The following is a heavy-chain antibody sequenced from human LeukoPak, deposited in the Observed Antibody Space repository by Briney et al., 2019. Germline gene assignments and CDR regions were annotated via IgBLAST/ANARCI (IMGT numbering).Heavy chain of an antibody. V-gene: IGHV1-46*01. J-gene: IGHJ4*02. CDR2: INPSGGST. D-gene: IGHD3-22*01. CDR3: ARGPDYDAPFDY. CDR1: GYTFTSYY. Sequence: ASVKVSCKASGYTFTSYYMHWVRQAPGQGLEWMGIINPSGGSTSYAQKFQGRVTITADESTSTAYMELSSLRSEDTAVYYCARGPDYDAPFDYWGQGTLVTVSS.